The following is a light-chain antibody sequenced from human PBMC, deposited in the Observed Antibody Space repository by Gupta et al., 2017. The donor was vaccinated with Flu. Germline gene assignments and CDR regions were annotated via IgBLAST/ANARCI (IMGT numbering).Light chain of an antibody. CDR2: KAS. Sequence: VGSRVTSSCRASQSLSSWLAWYQQKPGKAPKLLIYKASSLESGVPSRFSGSGSDTEFSLTISSLQPDNFASYYCQQDNAPWAFGQGTKVEIK. J-gene: IGKJ1*01. CDR1: QSLSSW. CDR3: QQDNAPWA. V-gene: IGKV1-5*03.